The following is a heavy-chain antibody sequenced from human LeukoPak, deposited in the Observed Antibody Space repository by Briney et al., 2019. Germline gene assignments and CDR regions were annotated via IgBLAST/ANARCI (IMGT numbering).Heavy chain of an antibody. CDR1: GFTFNNYA. Sequence: GGSLRLSCAASGFTFNNYAMSWVRQAPGKGLEWVSAMSGVGGSTYYAASVRGRFTISRDNSKNMLFLQMNSLRAEDTAVYYCAKGRQRLIRGGDYFDSCGQGDPVSVSS. CDR2: MSGVGGST. CDR3: AKGRQRLIRGGDYFDS. D-gene: IGHD6-25*01. J-gene: IGHJ4*02. V-gene: IGHV3-23*01.